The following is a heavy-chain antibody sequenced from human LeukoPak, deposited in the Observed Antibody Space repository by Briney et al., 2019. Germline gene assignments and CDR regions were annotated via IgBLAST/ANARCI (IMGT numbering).Heavy chain of an antibody. CDR1: GGSISSYY. CDR3: ARRVTTAAFDI. CDR2: IYYSGST. Sequence: SETLSLTCTVSGGSISSYYWSWIRQPPGKGLEWIGYIYYSGSTNYNPSLKSRVTISVDTSKNQFSLKLSSVTAADTAVYYCARRVTTAAFDIWGQGTMVTVS. V-gene: IGHV4-59*01. J-gene: IGHJ3*02. D-gene: IGHD4-17*01.